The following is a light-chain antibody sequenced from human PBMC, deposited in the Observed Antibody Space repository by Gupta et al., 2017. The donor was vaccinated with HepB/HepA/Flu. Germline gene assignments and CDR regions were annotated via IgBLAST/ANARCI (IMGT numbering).Light chain of an antibody. V-gene: IGLV2-11*01. J-gene: IGLJ2*01. CDR2: DVS. CDR3: CSYAGSYTWV. CDR1: SSDVGDYNY. Sequence: QSAPTQPRSVSGSPGQSVPISCTGTSSDVGDYNYVSWYQQHPGKAPKLMIFDVSKRPSGVPDRFSGSKSGNTASLTISGLQADDEADYYCCSYAGSYTWVFGGGTKLTVL.